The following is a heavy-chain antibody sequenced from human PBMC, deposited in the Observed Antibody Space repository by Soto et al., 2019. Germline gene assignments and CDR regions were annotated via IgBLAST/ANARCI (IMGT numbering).Heavy chain of an antibody. Sequence: GGSLRLSCAASGFTFSSYGMHWVRQAPGKGLEWVAVISYDGSNKYYADSVKGRFTISRDNSKNTLYLQMNSLRAEDTAVYYCAKVMSARPFRVGGSLGVDYWGQGTLVTVSS. CDR2: ISYDGSNK. V-gene: IGHV3-30*18. D-gene: IGHD6-6*01. J-gene: IGHJ4*02. CDR3: AKVMSARPFRVGGSLGVDY. CDR1: GFTFSSYG.